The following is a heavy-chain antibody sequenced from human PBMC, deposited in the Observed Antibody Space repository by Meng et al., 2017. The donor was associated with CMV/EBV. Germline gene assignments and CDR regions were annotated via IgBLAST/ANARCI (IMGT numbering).Heavy chain of an antibody. V-gene: IGHV4-34*01. CDR2: INHSGST. CDR1: GGSFSGYY. CDR3: ARGGNWFDP. Sequence: QVHLQQWGAGLFKPSATLSLTCSGYGGSFSGYYWSWIRQPPGKGLEWIGEINHSGSTNYNPSLKSRVTISVDTSKNQFSLKLSSVTAADTAVYYCARGGNWFDPWGQGTLVTVSS. J-gene: IGHJ5*02.